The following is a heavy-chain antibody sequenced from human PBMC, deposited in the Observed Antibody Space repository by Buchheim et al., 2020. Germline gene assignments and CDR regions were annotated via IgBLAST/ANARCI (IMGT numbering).Heavy chain of an antibody. J-gene: IGHJ4*02. CDR2: ISYDGSNK. Sequence: QVQLVESGGGVVQPGRSLRLSCAASGFTFSSYGMHWVRQAPGKGLEWVAVISYDGSNKYYADSVKGRFTISRDNSKNTLYLQMNSLRAEDTAVYYCAKARKGGVRGVWSFDYWGQGTL. CDR3: AKARKGGVRGVWSFDY. V-gene: IGHV3-30*18. CDR1: GFTFSSYG. D-gene: IGHD3-10*01.